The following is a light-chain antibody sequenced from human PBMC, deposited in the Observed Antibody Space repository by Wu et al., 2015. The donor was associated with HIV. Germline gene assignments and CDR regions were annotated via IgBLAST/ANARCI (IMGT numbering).Light chain of an antibody. Sequence: EIVMTQSLATLSVSPGERATLSCRASQDINSNLAWYQQKPGQALRILIFGASSRATGIPARFSGSGSGTEFTLTISSLQSEDFAVYYCQQYNIWPPTFGQGTKVEIK. V-gene: IGKV3-15*01. CDR3: QQYNIWPPT. J-gene: IGKJ1*01. CDR2: GAS. CDR1: QDINSN.